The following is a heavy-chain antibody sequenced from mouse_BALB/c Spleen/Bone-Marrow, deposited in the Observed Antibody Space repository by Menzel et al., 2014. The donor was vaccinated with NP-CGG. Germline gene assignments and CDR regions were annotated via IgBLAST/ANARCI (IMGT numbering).Heavy chain of an antibody. D-gene: IGHD1-2*01. V-gene: IGHV1S22*01. CDR2: IYPGSGST. CDR3: TPRLRY. Sequence: LQQSGSELVRPGASVKLSCKASGYTFTSYWMHWVKQRPGQGLVWIGNIYPGSGSTNYDEKFKSKATLTVDTSSSTAYMQHSSLTSEDSAVYYCTPRLRYWGQGTTLTVSS. J-gene: IGHJ2*01. CDR1: GYTFTSYW.